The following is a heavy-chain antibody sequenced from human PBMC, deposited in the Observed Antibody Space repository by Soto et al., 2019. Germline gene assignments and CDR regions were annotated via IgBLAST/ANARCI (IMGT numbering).Heavy chain of an antibody. V-gene: IGHV1-46*01. Sequence: ASVKVSCKASGYTFTSTWMHWVRQAPGQGLEWMGIINPYGGAATYAEKFQGRVTMTRDTSTATDYMELSSLRSEDTAMYYCARDRSHSSPYWRLDYWGQGTQVTGSS. CDR2: INPYGGAA. CDR3: ARDRSHSSPYWRLDY. D-gene: IGHD3-22*01. J-gene: IGHJ1*01. CDR1: GYTFTSTW.